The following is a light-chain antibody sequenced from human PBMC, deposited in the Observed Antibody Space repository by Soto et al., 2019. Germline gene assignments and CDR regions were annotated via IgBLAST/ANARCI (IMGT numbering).Light chain of an antibody. CDR1: QDIGNS. CDR2: GAT. V-gene: IGKV1-33*01. CDR3: QQYDDLPSIT. Sequence: DIQMTQSPSSLSASIGDRVTFTCQASQDIGNSLNWYQQLPGKTPKLLIYGATNLEAGVPLRFSGRGSGTHFTFTIASLEPEDIATYSCQQYDDLPSITFGQGTRLEIK. J-gene: IGKJ5*01.